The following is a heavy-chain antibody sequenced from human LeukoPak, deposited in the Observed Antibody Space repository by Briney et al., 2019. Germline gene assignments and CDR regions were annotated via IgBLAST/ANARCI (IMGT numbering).Heavy chain of an antibody. Sequence: PGGSLRLSCAASGFRFTSHWMHWVRQALGKGLVWVSRVNSDGSSTIYADSVEGRFTNSRDNAKNTVFLQMNSLRDGDTAVYYCTRGGSPPEALGDTFDIWGQGTVVTVSS. CDR1: GFRFTSHW. CDR2: VNSDGSST. J-gene: IGHJ3*02. CDR3: TRGGSPPEALGDTFDI. D-gene: IGHD1-26*01. V-gene: IGHV3-74*01.